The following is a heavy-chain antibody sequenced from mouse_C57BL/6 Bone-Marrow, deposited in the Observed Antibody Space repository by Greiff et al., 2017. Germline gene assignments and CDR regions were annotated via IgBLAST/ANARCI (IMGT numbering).Heavy chain of an antibody. J-gene: IGHJ4*01. CDR2: IRSKSNNYAT. CDR1: GFSFNTYA. D-gene: IGHD2-1*01. CDR3: VRQGYYGNYYAMDY. V-gene: IGHV10-1*01. Sequence: EVQLQESGGGLVQPKGSLKLSCAASGFSFNTYAMNWVRQAPGKGLEWVARIRSKSNNYATYYADSVKDRFTISRDDSESMLYLQMNNLKTEDTAMYYCVRQGYYGNYYAMDYWGQGTSVTVSS.